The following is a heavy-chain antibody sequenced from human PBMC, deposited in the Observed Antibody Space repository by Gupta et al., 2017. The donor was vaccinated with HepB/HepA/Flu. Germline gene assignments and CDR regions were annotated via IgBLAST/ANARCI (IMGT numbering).Heavy chain of an antibody. CDR1: GGSISSYY. CDR3: ARDREVGGGPFDY. D-gene: IGHD2-15*01. Sequence: QVQLQESGPGLVKPSETLSLTCTVSGGSISSYYWSWIRQPPRKGLEWIGYLYYTGITNYNPSLKSRVTISVDTSKNQFSLRLSSVTAADTAVYYCARDREVGGGPFDYWGQGTLVTVSS. V-gene: IGHV4-59*01. J-gene: IGHJ4*02. CDR2: LYYTGIT.